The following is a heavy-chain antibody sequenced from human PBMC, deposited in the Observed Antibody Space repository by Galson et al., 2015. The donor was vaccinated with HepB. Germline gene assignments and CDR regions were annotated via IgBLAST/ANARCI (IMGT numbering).Heavy chain of an antibody. CDR2: IIPIFGTA. J-gene: IGHJ5*02. CDR3: ARGRYCSSTSCYLKYNWFDP. Sequence: SVKVSCKASGGTFSSYAISWVRQAPGQGLEWMGGIIPIFGTANYAQKFQGRVTITADESTSTAYMELSSLRSEDTAVYYCARGRYCSSTSCYLKYNWFDPWGQGTLVTVSS. V-gene: IGHV1-69*13. D-gene: IGHD2-2*01. CDR1: GGTFSSYA.